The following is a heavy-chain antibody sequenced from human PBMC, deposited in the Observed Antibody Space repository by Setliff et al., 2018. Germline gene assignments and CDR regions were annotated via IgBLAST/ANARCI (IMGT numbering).Heavy chain of an antibody. J-gene: IGHJ3*02. V-gene: IGHV4-59*11. CDR3: ARDPLTTNRRRAFDI. CDR1: GGSISSHY. CDR2: IYYSGST. Sequence: SETLSLTCTVSGGSISSHYWSWIRQPPGKGLEWIGYIYYSGSTNYNPSLKSRVTISVDTSKNQFSLKLRSVTAADTAVYYCARDPLTTNRRRAFDIWGHGTMVTVS. D-gene: IGHD4-17*01.